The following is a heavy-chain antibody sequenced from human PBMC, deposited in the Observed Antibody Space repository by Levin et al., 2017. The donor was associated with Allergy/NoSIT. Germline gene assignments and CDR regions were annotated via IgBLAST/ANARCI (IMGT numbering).Heavy chain of an antibody. CDR1: RYTFAGYY. D-gene: IGHD1-1*01. V-gene: IGHV1-2*02. CDR2: MKPYNGDT. J-gene: IGHJ4*02. Sequence: GESLKISCKTSRYTFAGYYMHWVRQAPGQGLEWMGWMKPYNGDTDHAQKFQGRVTLTADTSIDTAYMELKRLTSDDTAIYYCARDRSHGTLDRWGQGTLVIVSS. CDR3: ARDRSHGTLDR.